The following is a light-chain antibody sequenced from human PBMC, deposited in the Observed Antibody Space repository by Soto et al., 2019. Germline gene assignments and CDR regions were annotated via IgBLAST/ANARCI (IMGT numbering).Light chain of an antibody. J-gene: IGLJ2*01. Sequence: QAVVTQAPSVSVSPGGTVTLTCALSSGSVSTTSYPSWYQQTPGQAPRTLIYNTSTRSSGVPDRFSGSILGNKAALTITGAQADDESDYYCVLYMGSGISVFGGGTKLTVL. CDR2: NTS. CDR1: SGSVSTTSY. CDR3: VLYMGSGISV. V-gene: IGLV8-61*01.